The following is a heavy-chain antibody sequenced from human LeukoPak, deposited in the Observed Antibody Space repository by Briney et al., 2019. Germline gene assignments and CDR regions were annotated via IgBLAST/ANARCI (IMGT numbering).Heavy chain of an antibody. CDR2: SSFYNGNT. Sequence: ASVKVSCKASGYTFTNYGISWVRQAPGQGLEWMGWSSFYNGNTNYAQKFQGRVTMTTDTSTSTAHMELRSLRSDDTAVYYCARAYGGYSYGSDHWGQGTLVIVSS. CDR3: ARAYGGYSYGSDH. J-gene: IGHJ4*02. D-gene: IGHD5-18*01. V-gene: IGHV1-18*01. CDR1: GYTFTNYG.